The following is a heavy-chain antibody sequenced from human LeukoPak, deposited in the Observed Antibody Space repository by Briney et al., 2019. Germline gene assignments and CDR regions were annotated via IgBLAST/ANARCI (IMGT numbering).Heavy chain of an antibody. Sequence: GESLKISCKGSGYSFTNYWIGWVRQMPGKGPEWMGIIYPGDSDTRYSESFQGQVTISADKSISTAYLQWSSLNATDTSVYYCTRVLVRSSLRDYWRQGTLVTVSS. D-gene: IGHD2-2*01. CDR3: TRVLVRSSLRDY. V-gene: IGHV5-51*01. CDR2: IYPGDSDT. J-gene: IGHJ4*02. CDR1: GYSFTNYW.